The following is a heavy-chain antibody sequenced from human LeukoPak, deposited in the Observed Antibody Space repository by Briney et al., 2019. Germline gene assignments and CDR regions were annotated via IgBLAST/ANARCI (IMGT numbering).Heavy chain of an antibody. CDR1: GYIYTSYG. V-gene: IGHV1-18*01. J-gene: IGHJ4*02. Sequence: ASVKVSFKASGYIYTSYGINWVRQPPGQGLEWMGWISAYNGNTKYAQKLQGRVTMTTDTSTSTAHMELRSLRTDDTAVYYCTRGPEWFGVNVDHWGQGTLVTVSS. D-gene: IGHD3-10*01. CDR2: ISAYNGNT. CDR3: TRGPEWFGVNVDH.